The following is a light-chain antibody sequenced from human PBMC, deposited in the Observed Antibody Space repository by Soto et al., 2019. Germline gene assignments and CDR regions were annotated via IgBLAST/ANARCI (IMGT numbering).Light chain of an antibody. J-gene: IGKJ1*01. CDR1: QSISTY. CDR2: DGS. V-gene: IGKV3-11*01. Sequence: EIVLTQSPATLSLSPGERATLSCRVSQSISTYLAWYPQKPGQAPRLLIYDGSNRATGTPARFSGDGYVTDFTLPVSSLEPEVFVVYYSQQRTDWLWTFGQGTKVQLK. CDR3: QQRTDWLWT.